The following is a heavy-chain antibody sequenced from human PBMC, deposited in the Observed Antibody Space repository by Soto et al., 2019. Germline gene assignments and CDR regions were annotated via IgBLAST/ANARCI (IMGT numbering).Heavy chain of an antibody. J-gene: IGHJ3*01. CDR1: GGTFSTYI. CDR2: IIPIPDIT. D-gene: IGHD3-3*01. CDR3: ARDRITTRGDAFDL. Sequence: QVQLVQSGAEVRKPGSSVKVSCKAPGGTFSTYIISWVRQAPGQGLEWMGRIIPIPDITNYAQKFQGRVTVTADRSTSTGYMELTSLKSEDTAVYYCARDRITTRGDAFDLWGQGTRVTVSS. V-gene: IGHV1-69*08.